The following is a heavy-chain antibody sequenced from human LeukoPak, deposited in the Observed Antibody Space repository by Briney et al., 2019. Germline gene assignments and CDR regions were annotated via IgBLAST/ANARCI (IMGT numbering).Heavy chain of an antibody. D-gene: IGHD2-2*01. CDR2: INVGNGKT. J-gene: IGHJ5*02. CDR3: ARDWVVVVPAAQSSGQFDP. CDR1: LYTFTSYA. Sequence: AALKVSCKASLYTFTSYAMHWVRQAPRQRLEWMCCINVGNGKTKYSQKLQSSVTITRDTSVSTAYMELSSLRYEDTAVYYCARDWVVVVPAAQSSGQFDPWGQGTLVTVSS. V-gene: IGHV1-3*01.